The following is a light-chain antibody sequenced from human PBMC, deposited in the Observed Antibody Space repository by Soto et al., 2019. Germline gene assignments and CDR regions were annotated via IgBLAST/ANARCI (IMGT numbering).Light chain of an antibody. CDR2: GNS. CDR3: QSYDRSLRACV. J-gene: IGLJ1*01. CDR1: NSNIGTDYG. Sequence: QSVLTQPPSVSGAPGQRVTLSCTGTNSNIGTDYGVHWYQQFPGTAPKLLIYGNSNRPSGVPDRFSGSKSGTSASLAITGLQAEDEADYYCQSYDRSLRACVFGTGTKLTVL. V-gene: IGLV1-40*01.